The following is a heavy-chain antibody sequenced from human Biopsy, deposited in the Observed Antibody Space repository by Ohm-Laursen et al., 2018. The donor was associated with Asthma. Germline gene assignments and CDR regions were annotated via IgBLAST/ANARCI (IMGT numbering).Heavy chain of an antibody. V-gene: IGHV2-5*02. J-gene: IGHJ4*02. CDR2: IYWEDDK. Sequence: PTQTLTLTCTFSGFSLSTSGGGVGWIRQPPGKALEWLGNIYWEDDKRYSPSLQSRLTITRDTPKDQVVLTMTNMGPVDTGTYYCVHTLVGLKAFDFWGQGTLVTVSS. CDR1: GFSLSTSGGG. CDR3: VHTLVGLKAFDF. D-gene: IGHD1-26*01.